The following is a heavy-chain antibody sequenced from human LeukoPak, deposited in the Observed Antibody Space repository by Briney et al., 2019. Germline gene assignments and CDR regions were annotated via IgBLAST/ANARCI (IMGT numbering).Heavy chain of an antibody. D-gene: IGHD1-26*01. CDR2: IYYSGST. CDR1: GGSISSSSYY. CDR3: ARHVPIGGSYTVDY. Sequence: SETLSLTCTVSGGSISSSSYYWGWIRQPPGMGLEWIGSIYYSGSTYYNPSLKSRVTISVDTSKNQFSLKLSSVTAADTAVYYCARHVPIGGSYTVDYWGQGTLVTVSS. V-gene: IGHV4-39*01. J-gene: IGHJ4*02.